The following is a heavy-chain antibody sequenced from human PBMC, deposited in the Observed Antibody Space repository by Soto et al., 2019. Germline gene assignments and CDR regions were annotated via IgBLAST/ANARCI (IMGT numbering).Heavy chain of an antibody. Sequence: LRLSCAASGFTFSSYAMSWVRQAPGKGLEWVSGISGSGVSTHYADSVKGRFTISRDNSKNTLYLQMNSLRAEDTAAYYCAKEVGYSSGYDYFDYWGQGTLVTVSS. CDR2: ISGSGVST. D-gene: IGHD6-19*01. CDR1: GFTFSSYA. V-gene: IGHV3-23*01. CDR3: AKEVGYSSGYDYFDY. J-gene: IGHJ4*02.